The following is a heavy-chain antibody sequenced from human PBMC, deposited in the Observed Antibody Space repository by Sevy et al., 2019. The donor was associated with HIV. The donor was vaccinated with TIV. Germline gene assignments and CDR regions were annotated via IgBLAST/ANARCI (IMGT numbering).Heavy chain of an antibody. V-gene: IGHV3-11*01. Sequence: GGSLRLSCAASGFTFSDYYMSWIRQAPGKGLEWVSYISSSGSTIYYADSVKGRFTISRDNAKNSLYLQMNSLRAEDTAVYYCARERDYDSSAYYYYYGMDVWGQGTTVTVSS. J-gene: IGHJ6*02. CDR3: ARERDYDSSAYYYYYGMDV. CDR2: ISSSGSTI. CDR1: GFTFSDYY. D-gene: IGHD3-22*01.